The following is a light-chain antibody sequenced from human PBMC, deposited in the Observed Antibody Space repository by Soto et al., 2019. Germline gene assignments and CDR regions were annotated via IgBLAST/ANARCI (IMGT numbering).Light chain of an antibody. J-gene: IGKJ1*01. CDR1: QNINSW. Sequence: DIQMTQSHSTLSASIGDRVTITCRASQNINSWLAWYQQKPGKAPKLLIYKASSLESGVPSRFSGSGSGTEFTLTISSLQPDDLATYYCQYRGSFGQGTKAEIK. V-gene: IGKV1-5*03. CDR2: KAS. CDR3: QYRGS.